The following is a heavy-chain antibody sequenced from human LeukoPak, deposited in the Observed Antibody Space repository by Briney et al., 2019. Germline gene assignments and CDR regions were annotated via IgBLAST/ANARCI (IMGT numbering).Heavy chain of an antibody. V-gene: IGHV4-39*07. CDR1: GGSISSNSYY. J-gene: IGHJ4*02. CDR3: ARDPATYWGVGAHFDY. Sequence: PSETLSLTCAVSGGSISSNSYYWGWIRQPPGKGLEWIGSIYYSGSTYYNPSLKSRVTISVDTSKNQFSPKLSSVTAADTAVYYCARDPATYWGVGAHFDYWGQGTLVTVSS. D-gene: IGHD3-16*01. CDR2: IYYSGST.